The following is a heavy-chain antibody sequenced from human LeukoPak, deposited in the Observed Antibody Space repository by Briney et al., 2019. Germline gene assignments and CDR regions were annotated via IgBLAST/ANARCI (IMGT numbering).Heavy chain of an antibody. Sequence: PSETLSLTCAVSGYSISSGYYWGWIRQPPGQGPEWIGNIYHSASTYYNPSLKSRVTISVDTSKNQFSLKLSSVTAADTAVYYCAGGAQPFDKWGQGTLVTVSS. CDR1: GYSISSGYY. CDR3: AGGAQPFDK. V-gene: IGHV4-38-2*01. CDR2: IYHSAST. D-gene: IGHD1-1*01. J-gene: IGHJ4*02.